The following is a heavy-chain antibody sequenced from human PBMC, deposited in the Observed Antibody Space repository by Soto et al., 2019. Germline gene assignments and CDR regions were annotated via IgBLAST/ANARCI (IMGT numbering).Heavy chain of an antibody. CDR2: IYYSGST. Sequence: QVQLQESGPGLVKPSETLSLTCTVSGGSISSYYWSWIRQPPGKGLEWIGYIYYSGSTNYNPSLKSRVTISVDTSKNQFSLKLSSVTAPDTAVYYCAREGTTVDSYYYYGMDVWGQGTTVTVSS. V-gene: IGHV4-59*01. D-gene: IGHD1-1*01. CDR1: GGSISSYY. J-gene: IGHJ6*02. CDR3: AREGTTVDSYYYYGMDV.